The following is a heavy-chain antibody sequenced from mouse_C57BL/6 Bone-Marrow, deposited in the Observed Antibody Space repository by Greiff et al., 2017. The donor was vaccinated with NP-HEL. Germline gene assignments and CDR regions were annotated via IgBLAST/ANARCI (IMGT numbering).Heavy chain of an antibody. V-gene: IGHV2-2*01. CDR1: GFSLTSYG. J-gene: IGHJ2*01. Sequence: VQLVESGPGLVQPSQSLSITCTVSGFSLTSYGVHWVRQSPGKGLEWLGVIWSGGSTDYNAAFISRLSISKDNSKSQVFFKMNSLQADDTAIYYCARMDDYAYFDYWGQGTTLTVSS. D-gene: IGHD2-4*01. CDR3: ARMDDYAYFDY. CDR2: IWSGGST.